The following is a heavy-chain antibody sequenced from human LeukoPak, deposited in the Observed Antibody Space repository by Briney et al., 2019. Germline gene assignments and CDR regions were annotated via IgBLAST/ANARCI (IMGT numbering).Heavy chain of an antibody. CDR2: ISRSATTI. CDR1: GFTFSSYE. V-gene: IGHV3-48*03. J-gene: IGHJ4*02. Sequence: GGSLRLSCAASGFTFSSYEMNWVRQAPGKGLEWVLSISRSATTIYYADSVKGRFTISRDNAKNSLYLQMNSLRAEDTAVYYCTRDPRRLDYWGQGTLVTVSS. CDR3: TRDPRRLDY.